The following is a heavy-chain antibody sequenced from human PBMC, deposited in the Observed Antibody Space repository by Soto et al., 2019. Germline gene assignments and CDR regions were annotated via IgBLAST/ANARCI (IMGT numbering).Heavy chain of an antibody. V-gene: IGHV3-23*01. D-gene: IGHD4-17*01. CDR3: AKREPYGDYIYYYYMDV. CDR1: GFTFSSYA. CDR2: ISGSGGST. Sequence: GGSLRLSCAASGFTFSSYAMSWVRQAPGKGLGWVSAISGSGGSTYYADSVKGRFTISRDNSKNTLYLQMNSLRAEDTAVYYCAKREPYGDYIYYYYMDVWGKGTTVTVSS. J-gene: IGHJ6*03.